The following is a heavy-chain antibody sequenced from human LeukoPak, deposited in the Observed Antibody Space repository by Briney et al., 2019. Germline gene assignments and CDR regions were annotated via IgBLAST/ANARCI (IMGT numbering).Heavy chain of an antibody. CDR2: IKQDGSAK. CDR1: GLTFSDYW. Sequence: GGSLRLSCTASGLTFSDYWMTWVRQARGKGLEWVANIKQDGSAKYYVDSVKGRFTISRDNAKNSLYLQMDSLRVEDTATYYCARWRGSTSERSDYWGQGTLVTVSS. D-gene: IGHD2-2*01. CDR3: ARWRGSTSERSDY. V-gene: IGHV3-7*01. J-gene: IGHJ4*02.